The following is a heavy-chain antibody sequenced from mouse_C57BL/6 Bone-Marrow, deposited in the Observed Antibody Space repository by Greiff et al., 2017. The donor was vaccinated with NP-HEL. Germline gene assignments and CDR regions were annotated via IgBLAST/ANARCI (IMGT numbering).Heavy chain of an antibody. V-gene: IGHV2-9-1*01. CDR3: ARPGYYGRSGLAY. D-gene: IGHD1-1*01. CDR1: GFSLTSYA. Sequence: VKLVESGPGLVAPSQSLSITCTVSGFSLTSYAISWVRQPPGQGLEWLGVIWPGGGTNYNSALNSRLSICKDNSKSQVFVKKSSLQTEDTARYYCARPGYYGRSGLAYWGQGTLVTVSA. J-gene: IGHJ3*01. CDR2: IWPGGGT.